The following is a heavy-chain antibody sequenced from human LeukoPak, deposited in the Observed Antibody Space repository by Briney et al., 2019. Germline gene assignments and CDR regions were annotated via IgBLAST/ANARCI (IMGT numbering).Heavy chain of an antibody. D-gene: IGHD6-13*01. Sequence: GSVKVSCKVSGYTLTELSMHGVRQAPGKGGDGMGGFDPEDGETIYAQKFQGRVTMTEDTSTDTAYMELSSLRSEDTAVYYCATDPPPRIAAAVGYWGQGTLVTVSS. CDR3: ATDPPPRIAAAVGY. CDR2: FDPEDGET. J-gene: IGHJ4*02. V-gene: IGHV1-24*01. CDR1: GYTLTELS.